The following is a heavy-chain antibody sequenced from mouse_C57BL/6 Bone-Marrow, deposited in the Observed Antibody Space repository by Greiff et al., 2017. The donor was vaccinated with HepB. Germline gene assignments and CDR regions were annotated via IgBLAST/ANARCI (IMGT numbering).Heavy chain of an antibody. CDR3: ARGRLSTDFFDY. J-gene: IGHJ2*01. V-gene: IGHV1-42*01. CDR1: GYSFTGYY. CDR2: INPSTGGT. Sequence: VQLQQSGPELVKPGASVKISCKASGYSFTGYYMNWVEQSPEKSLEWIGEINPSTGGTTYNQKFKAKATLTVDKSSSTAYMQLKSLTSEDSAVYYCARGRLSTDFFDYWGQGTTLTVSS. D-gene: IGHD5-1*01.